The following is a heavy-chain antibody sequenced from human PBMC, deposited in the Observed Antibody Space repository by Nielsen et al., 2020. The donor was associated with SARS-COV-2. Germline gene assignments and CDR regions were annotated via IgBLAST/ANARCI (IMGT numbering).Heavy chain of an antibody. CDR2: ISYDGSNK. CDR3: AREFGSGSSQDY. Sequence: GESLKISCAASGFTFSSYGMHWVRQAPGKGLEWVAVISYDGSNKYYADSVKGRFTISRDNSKNTLYLQMNSLRAEDTAVYYCAREFGSGSSQDYWGQGTLVTVSS. V-gene: IGHV3-30*03. CDR1: GFTFSSYG. D-gene: IGHD3-10*01. J-gene: IGHJ4*02.